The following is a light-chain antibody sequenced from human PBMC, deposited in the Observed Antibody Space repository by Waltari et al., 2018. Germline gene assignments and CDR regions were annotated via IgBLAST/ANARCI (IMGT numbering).Light chain of an antibody. CDR3: QQDNSWPLT. V-gene: IGKV3-15*01. CDR1: QSFSNY. J-gene: IGKJ4*01. Sequence: TVMTQSPATLSVSPGQRATLPCRASQSFSNYLAWYPQKPGQAPTLLIYDASTRATGIPARFSGSGSGTEFTLAISSLQSEDIADYYCQQDNSWPLTFGGGTKVEFK. CDR2: DAS.